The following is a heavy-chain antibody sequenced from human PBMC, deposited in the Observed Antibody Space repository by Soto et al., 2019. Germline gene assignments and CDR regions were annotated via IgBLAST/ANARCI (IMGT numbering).Heavy chain of an antibody. CDR2: ISYDGSNT. D-gene: IGHD6-13*01. V-gene: IGHV3-30-3*01. CDR3: ARVIAAAAHTPYYYYYYGMDV. Sequence: QVQLVESGGGVVQPGRSLRLSCAASGFTFSSYAMHWVRQAPGKGLEWVAGISYDGSNTYYADSVKGRFTISRDNSKNMLYLQMNSLRAEDTAVYYCARVIAAAAHTPYYYYYYGMDVWGQWTTVTVAS. J-gene: IGHJ6*02. CDR1: GFTFSSYA.